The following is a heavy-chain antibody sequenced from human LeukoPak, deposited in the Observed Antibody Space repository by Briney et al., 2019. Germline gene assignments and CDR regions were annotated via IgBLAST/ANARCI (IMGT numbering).Heavy chain of an antibody. CDR2: IYYSGST. D-gene: IGHD6-13*01. V-gene: IGHV4-59*01. Sequence: SETLSLTCTVSGDSISSYYWSWIRQPPGKGLEWIGYIYYSGSTNYNPSLKSRVTISVDTSKNKFSLKLSSVTAADTAVYYCATGRGYSSSWYWFDPWGQGTLVTVSS. CDR1: GDSISSYY. J-gene: IGHJ5*02. CDR3: ATGRGYSSSWYWFDP.